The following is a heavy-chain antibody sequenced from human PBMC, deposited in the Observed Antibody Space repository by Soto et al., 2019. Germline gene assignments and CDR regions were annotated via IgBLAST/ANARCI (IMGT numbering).Heavy chain of an antibody. Sequence: LRLSCAASGFTLSSYAMTWVRQAPGMGLEWVSGIAGSGASTFYADSVKGRFSISRDKDTLFLQMNSLRADDTAVYYCAKSLVTTLTYNWYFDLWGRGTLVTVSS. CDR2: IAGSGAST. D-gene: IGHD4-4*01. J-gene: IGHJ2*01. CDR3: AKSLVTTLTYNWYFDL. V-gene: IGHV3-23*01. CDR1: GFTLSSYA.